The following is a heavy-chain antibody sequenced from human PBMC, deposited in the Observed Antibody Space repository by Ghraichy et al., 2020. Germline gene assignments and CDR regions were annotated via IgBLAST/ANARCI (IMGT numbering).Heavy chain of an antibody. D-gene: IGHD3-10*01. Sequence: GGSLRLSCAASGFTFSSYAMSWVRQAPGKGLEWVSAISDSGGSTYYADSVKGRFTISRDNSKNTLYLQMNSLSAEDTAVFYCAKDRNYYVSGSYYHDAFDIWGQGTMVTVSS. CDR2: ISDSGGST. CDR1: GFTFSSYA. J-gene: IGHJ3*02. CDR3: AKDRNYYVSGSYYHDAFDI. V-gene: IGHV3-23*01.